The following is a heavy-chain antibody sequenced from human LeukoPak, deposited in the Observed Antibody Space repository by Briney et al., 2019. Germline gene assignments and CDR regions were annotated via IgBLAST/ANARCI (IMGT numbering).Heavy chain of an antibody. CDR3: ARMGSLGQHYYYYGMDV. D-gene: IGHD3-16*01. CDR2: IKQDGSEK. J-gene: IGHJ6*02. CDR1: GFTFSSYW. Sequence: PGGSLRLSCAASGFTFSSYWMSWVRQAPGKGLEWVANIKQDGSEKYYVDSVKGRFTISRDNAKNSLYLQMNSLRAEDTAVYYCARMGSLGQHYYYYGMDVWGQGTTVTVSS. V-gene: IGHV3-7*02.